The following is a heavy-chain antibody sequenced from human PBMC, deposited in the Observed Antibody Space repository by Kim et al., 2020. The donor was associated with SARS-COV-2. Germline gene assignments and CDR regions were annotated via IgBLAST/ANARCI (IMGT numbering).Heavy chain of an antibody. Sequence: GGSLRLSCVGSGFTFSSYSLNWVRQAPGMGPEWLSYISSSDTIYYADSVKGRFTISRDNAKNSLYLQMNSLRYEDTAVYYCARDVSNSVAHDAFKIWGQGTMVIVSS. V-gene: IGHV3-48*02. J-gene: IGHJ3*02. CDR1: GFTFSSYS. CDR2: ISSSDTI. D-gene: IGHD2-8*01. CDR3: ARDVSNSVAHDAFKI.